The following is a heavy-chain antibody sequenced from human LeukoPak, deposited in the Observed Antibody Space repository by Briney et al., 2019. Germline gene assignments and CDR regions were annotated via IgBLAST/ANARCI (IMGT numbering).Heavy chain of an antibody. J-gene: IGHJ4*02. CDR1: GGTFSSYT. CDR3: ARSHSTIFEVVPWDY. Sequence: SVKVSCKASGGTFSSYTISWVRQAPGQGLEWMGRIIPILGIANYAQKLQGRVTITADKSTSTAYMELSSLRSEDTAVYYCARSHSTIFEVVPWDYWGQGTLVTVSS. D-gene: IGHD3-3*01. CDR2: IIPILGIA. V-gene: IGHV1-69*02.